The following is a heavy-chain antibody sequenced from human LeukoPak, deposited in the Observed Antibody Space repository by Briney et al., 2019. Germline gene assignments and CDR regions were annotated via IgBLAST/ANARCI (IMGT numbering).Heavy chain of an antibody. CDR2: IKEDGSEK. V-gene: IGHV3-7*01. D-gene: IGHD3-3*01. J-gene: IGHJ6*03. CDR3: ARNYDFWSGYPPYYYYYMDV. Sequence: GGSLRLSCAASGFTFSSYWMSWVRQAPGKGPEWVANIKEDGSEKYYVDSVKGRFTISRDNAKNSLYLQMNGLRAEDTAVYYCARNYDFWSGYPPYYYYYMDVWGKGTTVTVSS. CDR1: GFTFSSYW.